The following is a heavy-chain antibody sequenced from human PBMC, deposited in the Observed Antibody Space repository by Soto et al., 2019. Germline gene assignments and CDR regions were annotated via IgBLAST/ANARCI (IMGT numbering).Heavy chain of an antibody. Sequence: EVQLVESGGGLVQPGGSLRLSCAASGFTVSSKYMTWVRQAPGKGLEWVSLIQSGGTTYYADSVKGRCTISRDTSENTLHLQMDSLRVEDTAVYYCARDDVLCDGGRCYGIPLDGWGKGTTVTVSS. CDR2: IQSGGTT. CDR3: ARDDVLCDGGRCYGIPLDG. J-gene: IGHJ6*04. D-gene: IGHD2-15*01. CDR1: GFTVSSKY. V-gene: IGHV3-66*01.